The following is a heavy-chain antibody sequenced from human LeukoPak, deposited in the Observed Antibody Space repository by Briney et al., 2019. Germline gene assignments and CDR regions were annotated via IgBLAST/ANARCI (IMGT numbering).Heavy chain of an antibody. J-gene: IGHJ4*02. CDR3: ARGVAAAGTHFDS. Sequence: SETLSLTCTVSGGSISIDYCSWVRQPPGKGLEWIGYIYYDVSTNYNPSLKSRVPMSVEKSKNQFSMRMSSVTAADTAVYYCARGVAAAGTHFDSSGQGTLVTVSS. V-gene: IGHV4-59*01. CDR1: GGSISIDY. CDR2: IYYDVST. D-gene: IGHD6-13*01.